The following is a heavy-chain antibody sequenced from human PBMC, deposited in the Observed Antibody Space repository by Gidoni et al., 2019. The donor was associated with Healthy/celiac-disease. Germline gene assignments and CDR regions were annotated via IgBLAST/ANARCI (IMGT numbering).Heavy chain of an antibody. CDR1: GGTVSSYA. D-gene: IGHD6-19*01. CDR2: ILPILGIA. CDR3: ARDLYPGAVAGAPWSDP. J-gene: IGHJ5*02. Sequence: QVQLVQSGAEVKTPGSSVKVSCKASGGTVSSYAISWVRQAPGQGLAWMGRILPILGIANYAQKFQGRVTITADKSTSTAYMELSSLRSEDTAVYYCARDLYPGAVAGAPWSDPWGQGTLVTVSS. V-gene: IGHV1-69*04.